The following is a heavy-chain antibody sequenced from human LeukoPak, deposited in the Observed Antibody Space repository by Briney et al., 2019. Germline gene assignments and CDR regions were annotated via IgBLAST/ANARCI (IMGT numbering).Heavy chain of an antibody. D-gene: IGHD5-24*01. J-gene: IGHJ4*02. CDR1: GFTFSSYS. CDR2: ISSSSSYV. Sequence: GGSLRLSCAASGFTFSSYSMNWVRQAPGKGLEWVSSISSSSSYVYYADSVKGRFTISRDNAKNSLYLQMNSLRAEDTAVYYCARGDGYNPFDYWGQGTLVTVSS. V-gene: IGHV3-21*01. CDR3: ARGDGYNPFDY.